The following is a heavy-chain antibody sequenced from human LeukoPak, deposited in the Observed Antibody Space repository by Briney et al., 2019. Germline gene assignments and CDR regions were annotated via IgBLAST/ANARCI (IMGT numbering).Heavy chain of an antibody. Sequence: SETLSLTCTVSGGSIANYYWSWIRQPPGKGLEGIGYIYYTGSTNYNPSLKSRVTMSVDTSKNQFSLKLSSVTAADTAVYYCARTTSRGRVYFDYWGQGTLVTVSS. J-gene: IGHJ4*02. CDR1: GGSIANYY. CDR2: IYYTGST. V-gene: IGHV4-59*01. D-gene: IGHD1-14*01. CDR3: ARTTSRGRVYFDY.